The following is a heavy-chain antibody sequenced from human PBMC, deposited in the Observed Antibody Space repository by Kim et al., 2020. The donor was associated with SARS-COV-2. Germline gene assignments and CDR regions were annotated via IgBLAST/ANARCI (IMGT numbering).Heavy chain of an antibody. D-gene: IGHD6-13*01. CDR2: IRSKAYGGTT. J-gene: IGHJ6*02. V-gene: IGHV3-49*04. Sequence: GGSLRLSCTASGFTFGDYAMSWVRQAPGKGLEWVGFIRSKAYGGTTEYAASVKGRFTISRDDSKSIAYLQMNSLKTEDTAVYYCTRDHNAAAGRYYYYYYGRDVWGQGTTVTVSS. CDR3: TRDHNAAAGRYYYYYYGRDV. CDR1: GFTFGDYA.